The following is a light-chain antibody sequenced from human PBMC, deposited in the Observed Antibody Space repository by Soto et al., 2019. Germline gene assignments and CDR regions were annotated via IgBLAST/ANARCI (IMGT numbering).Light chain of an antibody. CDR2: GAS. CDR3: QQYGSSRT. V-gene: IGKV3-20*01. Sequence: EMFSAPTPRTRSVCLGERDNLSCRASQSVSSSCLAWYQQKPGQAPRLLVYGASSRATGIPDRFSGSGSGTDFTLTSSRLEPEDFAVYYCQQYGSSRTFGQGTKV. J-gene: IGKJ1*01. CDR1: QSVSSSC.